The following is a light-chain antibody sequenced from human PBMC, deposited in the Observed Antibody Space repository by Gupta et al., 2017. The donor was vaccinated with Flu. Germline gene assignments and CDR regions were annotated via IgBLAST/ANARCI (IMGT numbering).Light chain of an antibody. CDR3: QQSNIWPPGT. V-gene: IGKV3-15*01. J-gene: IGKJ1*01. CDR2: GAS. Sequence: ATLSVSPGERATLSCRASQSVYSNLSWDQQKPGQAPRLLSYGASTRATGIPAWFSGSGSGTQFTLTISRLQSEDFAVYYGQQSNIWPPGTFGQGTKVEIK. CDR1: QSVYSN.